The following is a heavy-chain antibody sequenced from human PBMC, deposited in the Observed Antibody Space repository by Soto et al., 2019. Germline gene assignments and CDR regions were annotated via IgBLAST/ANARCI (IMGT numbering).Heavy chain of an antibody. CDR3: ARDGIQVATIMNYYYYMDV. J-gene: IGHJ6*03. CDR1: GYTFTSYY. V-gene: IGHV1-46*03. D-gene: IGHD5-12*01. CDR2: INPSGGST. Sequence: ASATVSCMASGYTFTSYYMHWVGQAPGQGLEWMGIINPSGGSTSYAQKFQGRVTMTRDTSTSTVYMELSSLRSEDTAVYYCARDGIQVATIMNYYYYMDVWGKGTTVTVSS.